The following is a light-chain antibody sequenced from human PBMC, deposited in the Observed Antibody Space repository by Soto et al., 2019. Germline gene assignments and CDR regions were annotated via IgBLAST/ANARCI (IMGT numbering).Light chain of an antibody. CDR3: QQYDSPQLT. CDR1: QHIGNY. CDR2: DAS. V-gene: IGKV1-33*01. Sequence: DIQMTQSPSSLSASVGDRVTITCQASQHIGNYLNXYQQKPGKAPKLLIYDASNLQAGVQSRFSGSGSGTEFTFTIRILQPEDFATYFCQQYDSPQLTFGGGTKVDIK. J-gene: IGKJ4*01.